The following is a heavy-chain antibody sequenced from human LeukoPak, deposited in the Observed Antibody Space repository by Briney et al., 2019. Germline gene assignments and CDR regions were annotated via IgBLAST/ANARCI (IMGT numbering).Heavy chain of an antibody. Sequence: PSETLSLTCTVSGDSVSSGNYYWSWIRQPAGKGLEWIGRMHSSGSTKYNSSLKSRVTISVDTSKNQLSLKLSSVTAADTAVYYCARWIPEGIAVAGTNYYYYYMDVWGKGTTVTVSS. J-gene: IGHJ6*03. CDR2: MHSSGST. CDR3: ARWIPEGIAVAGTNYYYYYMDV. CDR1: GDSVSSGNYY. D-gene: IGHD6-19*01. V-gene: IGHV4-61*02.